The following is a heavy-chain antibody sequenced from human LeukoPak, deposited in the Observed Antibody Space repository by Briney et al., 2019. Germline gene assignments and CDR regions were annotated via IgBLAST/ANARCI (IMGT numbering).Heavy chain of an antibody. CDR2: INDSGRT. V-gene: IGHV4-34*01. J-gene: IGHJ6*03. CDR3: ARRWNYGRNYYIDV. CDR1: DGSFSNYY. Sequence: PSETLSLTCAVYDGSFSNYYWSWIRQTPGKGMEWIGEINDSGRTNYNPSLMSRVTVSVDTSKNQFSLRLTSVTATDTAVYYCARRWNYGRNYYIDVWGKGATVSVSS. D-gene: IGHD1-7*01.